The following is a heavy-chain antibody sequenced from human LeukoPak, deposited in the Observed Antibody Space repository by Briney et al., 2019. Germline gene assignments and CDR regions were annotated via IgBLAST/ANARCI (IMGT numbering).Heavy chain of an antibody. CDR2: INHSGST. D-gene: IGHD3-9*01. V-gene: IGHV4-34*01. CDR3: ARDRTVLRYFDWLSLGAFDI. Sequence: SETLSLTCAVYGGSFSGYYWSLIRQPPGKGLEWIEEINHSGSTNYNPSLKSRVTISVDTSKNQFSLKLSSVTAADTAVYYCARDRTVLRYFDWLSLGAFDIWGQGTMVTVSS. CDR1: GGSFSGYY. J-gene: IGHJ3*02.